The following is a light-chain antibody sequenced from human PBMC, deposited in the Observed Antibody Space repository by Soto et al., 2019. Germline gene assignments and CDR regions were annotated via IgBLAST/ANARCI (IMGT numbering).Light chain of an antibody. J-gene: IGLJ1*01. Sequence: QSALTQPASVSGSPGQSITISCTGTSSDVGGYNYVSWYQQHPGRAPKLMIYEVTNRPPGVSNRFSGSKSGNTASLTISGLQAEDEADYYCSSYTSSSTRVFGSGTKV. CDR2: EVT. CDR1: SSDVGGYNY. CDR3: SSYTSSSTRV. V-gene: IGLV2-14*01.